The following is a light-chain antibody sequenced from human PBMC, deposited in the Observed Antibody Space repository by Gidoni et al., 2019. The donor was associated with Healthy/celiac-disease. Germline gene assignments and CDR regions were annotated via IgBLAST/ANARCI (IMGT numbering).Light chain of an antibody. CDR2: SNN. J-gene: IGLJ3*02. Sequence: SLLPSPPSPLPAPPPRVTISFSGSSSNIGSNTVNWYQQLPGTAPKLLIYSNNQRPSGVPDRFSGSKSGTSASLAISGLQSEDEADYYCAAWDDSLNGPEVFGGGTKLTVL. CDR1: SSNIGSNT. CDR3: AAWDDSLNGPEV. V-gene: IGLV1-44*01.